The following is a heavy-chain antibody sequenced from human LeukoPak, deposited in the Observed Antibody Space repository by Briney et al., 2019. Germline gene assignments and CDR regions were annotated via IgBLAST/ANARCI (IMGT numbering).Heavy chain of an antibody. CDR1: GFTFSSYG. D-gene: IGHD3-22*01. Sequence: HPGRSLRLSCAASGFTFSSYGMHWVRQAPGKGLKGGAIISYDGSNKYYADSVKGRFTISRDNSKNELYLQMNSLRAEDAAVYYCAKDHYDSSGYYSLWYYYYGMDVWGQGTTVTVSS. CDR3: AKDHYDSSGYYSLWYYYYGMDV. CDR2: ISYDGSNK. V-gene: IGHV3-30*18. J-gene: IGHJ6*02.